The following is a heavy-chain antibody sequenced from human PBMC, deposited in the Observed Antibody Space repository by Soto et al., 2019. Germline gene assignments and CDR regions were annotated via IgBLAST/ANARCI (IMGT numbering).Heavy chain of an antibody. CDR1: GHTFPSYG. D-gene: IGHD6-13*01. V-gene: IGHV1-18*01. J-gene: IGHJ6*02. Sequence: GAAVPGSCKEAGHTFPSYGISWVRQAPEQGLEWMGWISAYNGNTNYAQKLQGRVTMTTDTSTSTAYMELRSLRSDDTAVYYCARGSSSWDYYYYGMDVWGQGTTVTGSS. CDR2: ISAYNGNT. CDR3: ARGSSSWDYYYYGMDV.